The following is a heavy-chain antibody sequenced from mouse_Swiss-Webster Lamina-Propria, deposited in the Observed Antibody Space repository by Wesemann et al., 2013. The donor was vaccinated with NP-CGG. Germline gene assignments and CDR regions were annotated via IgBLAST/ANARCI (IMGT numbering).Heavy chain of an antibody. CDR3: ARTGMVRGFYYAMDY. D-gene: IGHD2-14*01. V-gene: IGHV7-3*02. CDR2: IRNKANGYTT. J-gene: IGHJ4*01. CDR1: GFTFTDYY. Sequence: GGSLRLSCATSGFTFTDYYMSWVRQPPGKALEWLGFIRNKANGYTTEYSASVKGRFTISRDNSQSILYLQMNTLRAEDSATYYCARTGMVRGFYYAMDYWGQGTSVTVSS.